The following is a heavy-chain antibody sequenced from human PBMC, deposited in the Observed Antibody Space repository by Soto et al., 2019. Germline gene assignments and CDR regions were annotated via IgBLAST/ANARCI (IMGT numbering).Heavy chain of an antibody. CDR3: ARDWELGY. D-gene: IGHD3-10*01. V-gene: IGHV1-46*01. CDR1: GYSFSSYY. Sequence: ASVKVSCKVSGYSFSSYYMHWVRQAPGQGLEWMGVINPSGDSITYAQKFQGRVTMTKDTSPSTLFMEVSSLRSEDQAVYFCARDWELGYWGQGTLVTVSS. J-gene: IGHJ4*02. CDR2: INPSGDSI.